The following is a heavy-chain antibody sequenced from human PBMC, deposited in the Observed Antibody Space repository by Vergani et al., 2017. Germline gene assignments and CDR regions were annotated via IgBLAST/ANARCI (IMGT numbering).Heavy chain of an antibody. CDR2: INHSGST. Sequence: QVQLQQWGAGLLQPSETLSLTCAVYGGSFSGYYWSWIRQPPGKGLEWIGEINHSGSTNHNPSLKSRVTISVDTSKNQFSLKLSSVTAADTAVYYCARGRNDYVWGSYRSFRAEYFQHWGQGTLVTVSS. V-gene: IGHV4-34*01. D-gene: IGHD3-16*02. J-gene: IGHJ1*01. CDR3: ARGRNDYVWGSYRSFRAEYFQH. CDR1: GGSFSGYY.